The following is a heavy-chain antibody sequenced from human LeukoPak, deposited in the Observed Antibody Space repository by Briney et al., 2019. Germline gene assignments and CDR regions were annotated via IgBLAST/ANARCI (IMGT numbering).Heavy chain of an antibody. J-gene: IGHJ4*02. CDR1: GFTFSSSG. D-gene: IGHD1-26*01. CDR2: ISYDGSNK. V-gene: IGHV3-30*03. CDR3: ARDKFGSGSYGAAFDF. Sequence: GGSLRLSCAASGFTFSSSGMHWVRQAPGKGLEWVAVISYDGSNKYYADSVKGRFTFSRDNSKNTLYLQMNSLRAEDTAVYYCARDKFGSGSYGAAFDFWGQGTLVTVS.